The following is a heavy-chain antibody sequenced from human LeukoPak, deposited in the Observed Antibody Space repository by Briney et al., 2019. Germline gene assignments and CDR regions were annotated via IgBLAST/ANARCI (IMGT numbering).Heavy chain of an antibody. D-gene: IGHD3-22*01. CDR2: MYTSGST. Sequence: SETLSLTCTVSGGSISSYYWSWIRQPAGKRLEWIGRMYTSGSTNCNPSLKSRVTMSVDTSKNQFSLKLSSVTAADTAVYYCARDMGYDSSGYYSYDAFDIWGQGTMVTVSS. CDR3: ARDMGYDSSGYYSYDAFDI. V-gene: IGHV4-4*07. J-gene: IGHJ3*02. CDR1: GGSISSYY.